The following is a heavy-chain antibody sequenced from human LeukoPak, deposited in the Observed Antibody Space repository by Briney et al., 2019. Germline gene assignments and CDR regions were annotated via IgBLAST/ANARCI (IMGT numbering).Heavy chain of an antibody. J-gene: IGHJ6*02. D-gene: IGHD6-13*01. CDR2: IRHSGST. Sequence: SETLSLTCAVYGGSFSGYYWSWIRQPPGKGLEWIGEIRHSGSTNYNPSLKSRVTMSVDTSKNQFSLKLSSVTAADTAVYYCARRGSWSYYYAMDVWGQGTTVAVSS. CDR1: GGSFSGYY. V-gene: IGHV4-34*01. CDR3: ARRGSWSYYYAMDV.